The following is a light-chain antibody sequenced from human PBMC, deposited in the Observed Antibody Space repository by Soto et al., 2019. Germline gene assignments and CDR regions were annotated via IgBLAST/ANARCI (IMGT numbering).Light chain of an antibody. CDR2: GNS. CDR1: SSNIGAGYD. V-gene: IGLV1-40*01. Sequence: QSVLTQPPPVSGAPGQRVTISCTGSSSNIGAGYDVHWYQQLPGTAPKLLIYGNSNRPSGVPDRFSGSKSGTSASLAITGLQAEDEADYYCQSYDSSPGLFVFGTGTKVTVL. CDR3: QSYDSSPGLFV. J-gene: IGLJ1*01.